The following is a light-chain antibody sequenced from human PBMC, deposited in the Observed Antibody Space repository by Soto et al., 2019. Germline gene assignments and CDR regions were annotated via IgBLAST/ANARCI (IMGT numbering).Light chain of an antibody. J-gene: IGLJ1*01. CDR3: SSYAGIKNLGV. V-gene: IGLV2-8*01. CDR2: EVN. Sequence: QSALTQPPSASGSPGQSVTISCTGTSSDVGGYKYVSWYQPHPGKAPKLMIFEVNKRPSGVPDRVSCSKSGNTASLTVSGPQAEDEDDYYYSSYAGIKNLGVFGTGTKLTVL. CDR1: SSDVGGYKY.